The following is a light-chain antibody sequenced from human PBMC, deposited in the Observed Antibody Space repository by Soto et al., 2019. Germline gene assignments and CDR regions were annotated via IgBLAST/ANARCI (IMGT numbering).Light chain of an antibody. Sequence: IQATNGPFSLTDSVGDRVTITCRASQTVSSWLAWYQQKPGKAPRLLIYEASTKKSGVPSRFSGSGSETEFTLTISSLQSEDFAVYYCQQYNNWPLTFGGGTKVDI. CDR1: QTVSSW. CDR3: QQYNNWPLT. CDR2: EAS. J-gene: IGKJ4*01. V-gene: IGKV1-5*03.